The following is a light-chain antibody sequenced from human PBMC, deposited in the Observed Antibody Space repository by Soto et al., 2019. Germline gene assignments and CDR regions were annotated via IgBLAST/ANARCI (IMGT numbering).Light chain of an antibody. CDR2: DGS. V-gene: IGLV3-21*02. CDR1: NFGSKS. J-gene: IGLJ1*01. Sequence: SYELTQPPSVSVAPGQTARITCGGNNFGSKSVHWYQQKPGQAPVLVVYDGSDRPSGIPGRFSGSISGNTATLTIRRVEAGDEADYYCQLLDSSSDQYVFGTGTKVTVL. CDR3: QLLDSSSDQYV.